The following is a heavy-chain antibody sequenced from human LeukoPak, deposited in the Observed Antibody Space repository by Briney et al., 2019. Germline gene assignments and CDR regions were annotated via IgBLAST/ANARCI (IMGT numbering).Heavy chain of an antibody. D-gene: IGHD4-17*01. CDR3: ASGQGDYGDYA. J-gene: IGHJ5*02. V-gene: IGHV4-34*01. CDR2: INHSGST. CDR1: GGSFSGYY. Sequence: LETLSLTCAVYGGSFSGYYWSWIRQPPGKGLEWIGEINHSGSTNYNPSLKSRVTISVDTSKNQFSLKLSSVTAADTAVYYCASGQGDYGDYAWGQGTLVTVSS.